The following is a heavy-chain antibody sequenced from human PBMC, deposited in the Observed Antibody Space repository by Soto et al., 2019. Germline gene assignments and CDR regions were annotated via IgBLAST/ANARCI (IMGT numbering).Heavy chain of an antibody. J-gene: IGHJ6*04. D-gene: IGHD1-1*01. V-gene: IGHV3-48*03. CDR2: ISSSGSTI. CDR3: ARAPNLDNNYYYGMDV. Sequence: SLRLACAASGFTFSSYEMNWVRQAPGEGLEWVSYISSSGSTIYYADSVKGRFTISRDNAKNSLYLQMNSLRAEDTAVYYCARAPNLDNNYYYGMDVWGKGNTVTVSS. CDR1: GFTFSSYE.